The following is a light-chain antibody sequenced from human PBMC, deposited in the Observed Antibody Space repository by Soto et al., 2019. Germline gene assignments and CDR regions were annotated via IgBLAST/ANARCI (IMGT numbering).Light chain of an antibody. J-gene: IGLJ2*01. Sequence: QSALTQPASVSGSPGQSITISCTGTSSDVGNYNFVSWYQHHPGKAPKLMIYEGSKRPSGVSNRFSGSQSGNTASRTISGLQAEDEADYYCCSYAGSSTLVFGGGTKLTVL. V-gene: IGLV2-23*01. CDR3: CSYAGSSTLV. CDR2: EGS. CDR1: SSDVGNYNF.